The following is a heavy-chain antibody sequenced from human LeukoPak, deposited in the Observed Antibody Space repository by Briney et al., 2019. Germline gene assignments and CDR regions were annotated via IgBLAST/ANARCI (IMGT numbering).Heavy chain of an antibody. Sequence: SETLSLTCAVYGGSFSGYYWSWIRQPPGKGLEWIGEINHSGSINYNPSLKSRVTISVDTSKNQFSLKRSSVTAADTAVYYCARVLGGVTMVRGPYPMVDYWGQGTLVTVSS. J-gene: IGHJ4*02. CDR2: INHSGSI. D-gene: IGHD3-10*01. CDR3: ARVLGGVTMVRGPYPMVDY. CDR1: GGSFSGYY. V-gene: IGHV4-34*01.